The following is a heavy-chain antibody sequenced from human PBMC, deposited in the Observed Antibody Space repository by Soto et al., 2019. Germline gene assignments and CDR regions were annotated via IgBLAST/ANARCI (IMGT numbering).Heavy chain of an antibody. CDR2: IIPIFGTA. D-gene: IGHD3-10*01. Sequence: SVKVSCKASGGTFSSYAISWVRQAPGQGLEWMGGIIPIFGTANYAQKFQGRVTITADESTSTAYMELSSLRSEGTAVYYCARDPYGSRINWFDPWGQGTLVTVSS. V-gene: IGHV1-69*13. CDR1: GGTFSSYA. CDR3: ARDPYGSRINWFDP. J-gene: IGHJ5*02.